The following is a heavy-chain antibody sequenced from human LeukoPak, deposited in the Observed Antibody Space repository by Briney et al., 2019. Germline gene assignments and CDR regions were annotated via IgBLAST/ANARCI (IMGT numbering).Heavy chain of an antibody. CDR1: GFTFSSYA. V-gene: IGHV3-23*01. D-gene: IGHD3-16*02. CDR3: AKGKDVWGSYRTEFDF. J-gene: IGHJ4*02. Sequence: PGGSLRLSCAASGFTFSSYAMNWVRQAPGKGLEWVSGISDSGGSTYYADSVKGRFTISRDNSKNTVYLQMNSLRAADTAVYYCAKGKDVWGSYRTEFDFWGQGTLVTVSS. CDR2: ISDSGGST.